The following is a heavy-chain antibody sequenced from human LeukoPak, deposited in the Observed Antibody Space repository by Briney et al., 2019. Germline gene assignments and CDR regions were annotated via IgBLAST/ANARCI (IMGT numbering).Heavy chain of an antibody. J-gene: IGHJ4*02. CDR3: ARGQMTATRHLDH. CDR2: LSGNSGVT. V-gene: IGHV3-23*01. Sequence: GGSLRLSCTASGFSFSDYSMNWVRQAPGQELQWVSILSGNSGVTFDADPVRGRFTISRDNSKNTLYLQMNSLRAEDTAMYYCARGQMTATRHLDHWGQGTLVTVSS. CDR1: GFSFSDYS.